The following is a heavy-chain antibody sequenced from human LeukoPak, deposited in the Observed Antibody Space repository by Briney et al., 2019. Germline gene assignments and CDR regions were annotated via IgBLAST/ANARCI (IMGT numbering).Heavy chain of an antibody. CDR3: ARGASDIVVVPAAVGPFDL. Sequence: GGSLRLSCAASGFTFSNYAMSWVRQTPRKGLEYVSIISSNGVATHYATSVKGRFTISRDNSKNTLYLQMGSLRAEDMAVYYCARGASDIVVVPAAVGPFDLWGQGTLVTVSS. CDR2: ISSNGVAT. J-gene: IGHJ4*02. CDR1: GFTFSNYA. V-gene: IGHV3-64*01. D-gene: IGHD2-2*01.